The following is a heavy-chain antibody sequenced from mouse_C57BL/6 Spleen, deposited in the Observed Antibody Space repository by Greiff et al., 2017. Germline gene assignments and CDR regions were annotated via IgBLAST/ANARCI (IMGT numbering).Heavy chain of an antibody. V-gene: IGHV1-82*01. CDR3: ARKDPYAMDY. Sequence: VKRVESGPELVKPGASVKISCKASGYAFSSSWMNWVKQRPGKGLEWIGRIYPGDGDTNYNGKFKGKATLTADKSSSTAYMQLSSLTSEDSAVYFCARKDPYAMDYWGQGTSVTVSS. CDR2: IYPGDGDT. CDR1: GYAFSSSW. J-gene: IGHJ4*01.